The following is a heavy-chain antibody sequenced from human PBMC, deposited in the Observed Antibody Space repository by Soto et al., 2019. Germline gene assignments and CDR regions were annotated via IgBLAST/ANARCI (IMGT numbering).Heavy chain of an antibody. CDR2: IKSKTDGGTT. V-gene: IGHV3-15*01. CDR3: TTAFWSGFSNSYYFDY. J-gene: IGHJ4*02. Sequence: GGPLRLSWAASGCTFSNAWMSWVRQAPGKGLEWVGRIKSKTDGGTTDSAAPVKGRFTISRDDSKNTLYLQMNSLKTEDTAVYYCTTAFWSGFSNSYYFDYWGQGTLVTVSS. CDR1: GCTFSNAW. D-gene: IGHD3-3*01.